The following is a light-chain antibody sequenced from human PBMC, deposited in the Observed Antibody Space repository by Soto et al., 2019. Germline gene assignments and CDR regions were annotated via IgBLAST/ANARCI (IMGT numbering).Light chain of an antibody. CDR2: GAS. Sequence: EIVMTQSPVILSVSPGERATLSCRASQNININLAWYQQRPGQAPRVLIYGASSRASGIPDRFSGSGSGTDFTLTINRLEPDDFAFYYCQQDKDWPPLTFGGGTRVDMK. J-gene: IGKJ4*01. V-gene: IGKV3D-15*01. CDR3: QQDKDWPPLT. CDR1: QNININ.